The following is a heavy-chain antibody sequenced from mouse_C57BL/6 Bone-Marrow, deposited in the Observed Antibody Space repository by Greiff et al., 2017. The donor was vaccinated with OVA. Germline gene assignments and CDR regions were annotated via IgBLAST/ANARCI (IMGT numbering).Heavy chain of an antibody. V-gene: IGHV1-80*01. CDR3: ARGGNYGSSFCYYAMDY. D-gene: IGHD1-1*01. CDR2: IYPGDGDT. CDR1: GYAFSSYW. Sequence: VQLQESGAELVKPGASVKISCKASGYAFSSYWMNWVKQRPGQGLEWIGQIYPGDGDTNYNGKFKGKATLTADKSSSAAYMQLSSLTSADSAVYFCARGGNYGSSFCYYAMDYWGQGTSVTVSS. J-gene: IGHJ4*01.